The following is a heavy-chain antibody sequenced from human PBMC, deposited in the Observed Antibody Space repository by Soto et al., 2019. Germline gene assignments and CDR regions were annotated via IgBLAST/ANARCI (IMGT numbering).Heavy chain of an antibody. D-gene: IGHD4-17*01. CDR3: ASDSSTVVTRGPSDAFDI. CDR1: GFTFSSYW. Sequence: GGSLRLSCAASGFTFSSYWMHWVRQAPGKGLVGVSRINRDGSSTSYADSVKGRFTISRDNAKTMLYLQMNSLRAEDTAVSYCASDSSTVVTRGPSDAFDIWGQGTMVTVSS. V-gene: IGHV3-74*01. CDR2: INRDGSST. J-gene: IGHJ3*02.